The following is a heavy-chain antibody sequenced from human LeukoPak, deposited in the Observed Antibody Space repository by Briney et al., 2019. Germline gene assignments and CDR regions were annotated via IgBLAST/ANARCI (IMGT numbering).Heavy chain of an antibody. Sequence: ASVKVSCKASGYTFTSYGISWVRQAPGQGLEWMGWISAYNGNTTYAQKLQGRVTMTTDTSTSTAYMELRSLRSDDTAVYYCASSRGRWLVYYFDYWGQGTLVTVSS. J-gene: IGHJ4*02. CDR3: ASSRGRWLVYYFDY. CDR1: GYTFTSYG. D-gene: IGHD6-19*01. CDR2: ISAYNGNT. V-gene: IGHV1-18*01.